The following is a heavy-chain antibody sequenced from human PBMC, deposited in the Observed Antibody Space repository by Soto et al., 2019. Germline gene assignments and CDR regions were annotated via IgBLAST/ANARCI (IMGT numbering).Heavy chain of an antibody. CDR1: SGSFSVYY. J-gene: IGHJ4*02. Sequence: SETLSLTCAVYSGSFSVYYWNWIRQSPGKGLEWIGEINHAGSTNYNPSLKSRVTISVDTSKNQFSLKLSSVTAADTAVYFCARQGSYWGQGALVTVSS. CDR2: INHAGST. V-gene: IGHV4-34*01. CDR3: ARQGSY.